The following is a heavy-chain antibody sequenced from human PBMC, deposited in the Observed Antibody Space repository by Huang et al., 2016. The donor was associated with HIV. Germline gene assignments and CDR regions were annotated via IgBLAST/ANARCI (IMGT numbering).Heavy chain of an antibody. CDR1: GFTFDDYA. CDR3: AKDASSGYSSGHSGFKVYFFDF. D-gene: IGHD5-18*01. V-gene: IGHV3-9*01. J-gene: IGHJ4*02. Sequence: EVQLVESGGGLVQPGRSLRLSCAASGFTFDDYAFHWVRQAQGKGLGGGCGISWNSKSIVDADSVKGRFTISRDNAKNSLYLEMKSLRVEDTALYYCAKDASSGYSSGHSGFKVYFFDFWGQGTLVTVSS. CDR2: ISWNSKSI.